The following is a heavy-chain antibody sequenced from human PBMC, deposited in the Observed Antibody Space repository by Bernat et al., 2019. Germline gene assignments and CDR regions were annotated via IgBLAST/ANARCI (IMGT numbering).Heavy chain of an antibody. J-gene: IGHJ6*02. CDR1: GFTFSSYW. D-gene: IGHD5-18*01. CDR2: INSDGSST. CDR3: ARDHRGPDTAMAKGGPHYYYYGMDV. V-gene: IGHV3-74*01. Sequence: EVQLVESGGGLVQPGGSLRLSCAASGFTFSSYWMHWVRQAPGKGLVWVSRINSDGSSTSYAESVKGRFTISRDNAKNTLYLQMNSLRAEDTAVYYCARDHRGPDTAMAKGGPHYYYYGMDVWGQGTTVTVSS.